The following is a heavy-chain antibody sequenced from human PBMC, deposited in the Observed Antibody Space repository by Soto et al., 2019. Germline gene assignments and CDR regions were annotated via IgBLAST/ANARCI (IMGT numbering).Heavy chain of an antibody. CDR3: AKVDMYVTPRAQDV. V-gene: IGHV1-18*01. J-gene: IGHJ6*02. CDR2: INAYNGNT. CDR1: GYSFTRYG. D-gene: IGHD5-12*01. Sequence: QVQLVQSGAEVKNPGASVKVSCKASGYSFTRYGIGWARQDPGQGLEWMGWINAYNGNTNYAQNLQGSLTLTTDTSTTAAYMELTNRQTNDKAIDSFAKVDMYVTPRAQDVWGQGTTVTVSS.